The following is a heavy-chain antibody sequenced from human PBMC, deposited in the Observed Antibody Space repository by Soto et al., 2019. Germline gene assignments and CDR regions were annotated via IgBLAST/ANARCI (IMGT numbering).Heavy chain of an antibody. CDR3: ARVQPYDYGANSGWLDP. Sequence: QVLLQESGPGLLKPSQTLSLTCTVSGDSISRGGYYWSWIRQHPGKGLEWIGYIFYSGTTYYNPSLKGRISISVDTSENHFSLSLTSVTAADTAVYYCARVQPYDYGANSGWLDPWGQGTLVTVSS. V-gene: IGHV4-31*03. CDR1: GDSISRGGYY. D-gene: IGHD4-17*01. CDR2: IFYSGTT. J-gene: IGHJ5*02.